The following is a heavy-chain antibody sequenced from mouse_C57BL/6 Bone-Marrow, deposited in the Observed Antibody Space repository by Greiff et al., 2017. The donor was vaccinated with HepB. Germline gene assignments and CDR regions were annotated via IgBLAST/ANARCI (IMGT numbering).Heavy chain of an antibody. D-gene: IGHD1-1*01. Sequence: VQLQQSGPELVKPGASVKISCKASGYAFSSSWMNWVKQRPGKGLDWIGRIYPGDGDTNYNGKFKGKATLTADKSSSTAYMQLSSLTSEDSAVYFCARLYYYGSSSNYFDYWGQGTTLTVSS. J-gene: IGHJ2*01. CDR1: GYAFSSSW. CDR3: ARLYYYGSSSNYFDY. V-gene: IGHV1-82*01. CDR2: IYPGDGDT.